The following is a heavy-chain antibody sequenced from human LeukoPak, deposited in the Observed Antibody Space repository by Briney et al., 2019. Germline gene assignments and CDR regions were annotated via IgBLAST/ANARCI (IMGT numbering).Heavy chain of an antibody. CDR1: GFALTGNY. J-gene: IGHJ5*02. CDR2: ISSGSYSH. V-gene: IGHV3-11*01. CDR3: ARGKRTFDP. Sequence: PGGSLRLSCVVSGFALTGNYMSWIRQAPGKEPEWVAYISSGSYSHYYVDSVRGRFTISRDNSKNSLYLEMSDLRVEDTALYYCARGKRTFDPWGQGTLVTVTS.